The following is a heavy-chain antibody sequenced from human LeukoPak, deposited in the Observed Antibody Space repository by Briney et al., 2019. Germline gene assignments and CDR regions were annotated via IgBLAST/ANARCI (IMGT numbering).Heavy chain of an antibody. CDR3: AREPVGYSSSSPPDY. Sequence: ASVKVSCKASGGTFSSYAISWARQAPGQGLEWMGGIIPIFGTANYAQKFQGRVTITADESTSTAYMELSSLRSEDTAVYYCAREPVGYSSSSPPDYWGQGTLVTVSS. V-gene: IGHV1-69*13. D-gene: IGHD6-6*01. CDR2: IIPIFGTA. J-gene: IGHJ4*02. CDR1: GGTFSSYA.